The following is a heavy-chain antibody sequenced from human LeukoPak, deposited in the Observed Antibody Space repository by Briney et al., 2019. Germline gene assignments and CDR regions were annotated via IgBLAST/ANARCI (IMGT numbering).Heavy chain of an antibody. V-gene: IGHV4-59*01. CDR1: GGSISSYY. CDR3: ARVTVEYHFDY. Sequence: SETLSLTCTVSGGSISSYYWSWIRQPPGKGLEWIGYIYYSGSTNYNPSLKSRVTISVDTSKNQFSLKLSSVTAADTAVYYCARVTVEYHFDYWGQGTLVTVSS. CDR2: IYYSGST. J-gene: IGHJ4*02. D-gene: IGHD2-2*01.